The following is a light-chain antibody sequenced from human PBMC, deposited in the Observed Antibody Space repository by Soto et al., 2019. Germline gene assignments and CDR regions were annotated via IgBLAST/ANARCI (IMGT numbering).Light chain of an antibody. J-gene: IGKJ1*01. CDR1: QSVSSSY. V-gene: IGKV3-20*01. CDR2: DTS. Sequence: EIVLTQSPGTLSLSPGERATLSCRASQSVSSSYLAWYQHKPGQAPRLLIYDTSTRASGVPDRFSGSGSGTDFTLTINRLEPEDFALYYCQQYGSSPPTFGQGTKVDIK. CDR3: QQYGSSPPT.